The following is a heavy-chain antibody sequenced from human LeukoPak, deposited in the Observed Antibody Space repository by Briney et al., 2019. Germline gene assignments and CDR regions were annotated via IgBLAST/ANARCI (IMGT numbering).Heavy chain of an antibody. V-gene: IGHV4-61*08. J-gene: IGHJ4*02. D-gene: IGHD3-3*01. CDR2: IYYSGST. CDR1: GGSISSGGYY. CDR3: ARGGYDFRGYYFDY. Sequence: PSETLSLTCTVSGGSISSGGYYWSWIRQHPGKGLEWIGYIYYSGSTNYNPSLKSRVTISVDTSKNQFSLKLSSVTAADTAVYYCARGGYDFRGYYFDYWGQGTLVTVSS.